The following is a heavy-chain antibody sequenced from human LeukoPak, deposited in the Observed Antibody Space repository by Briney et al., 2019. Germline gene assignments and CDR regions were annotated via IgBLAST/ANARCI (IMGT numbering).Heavy chain of an antibody. Sequence: PGGSLRLSCAASGFTFSYYGMHWVRQAPGKGLEWVAVIWSHGNDKYYADSVKGRFTISRDISKNTLYLQMNSLRAEDTAVYYCARDIDTSGHYSWFDPWGQGTLVTVPS. D-gene: IGHD3-22*01. CDR3: ARDIDTSGHYSWFDP. V-gene: IGHV3-33*01. J-gene: IGHJ5*02. CDR1: GFTFSYYG. CDR2: IWSHGNDK.